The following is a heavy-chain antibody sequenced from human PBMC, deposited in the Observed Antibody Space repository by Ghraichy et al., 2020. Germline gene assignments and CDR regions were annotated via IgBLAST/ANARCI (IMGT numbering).Heavy chain of an antibody. D-gene: IGHD3-9*01. CDR3: ARDLTGDAFDI. Sequence: EWIGYIYYSGTTYYNPSLKSRVIISVDTYKNQFSLKLTSVTAADTAVYYCARDLTGDAFDIWGQGT. J-gene: IGHJ3*02. CDR2: IYYSGTT. V-gene: IGHV4-31*02.